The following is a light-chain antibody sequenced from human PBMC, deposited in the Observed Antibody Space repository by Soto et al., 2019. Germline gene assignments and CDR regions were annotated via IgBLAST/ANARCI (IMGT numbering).Light chain of an antibody. CDR3: QQYKSNLYS. CDR1: QSVNNW. V-gene: IGKV1-5*03. CDR2: KAS. J-gene: IGKJ2*03. Sequence: DIQMTQSPSTLSASVGDRVTVTCRASQSVNNWLAWYQQKPGNAPKLLIYKASSLQSGVPSRFRGSGSGTEFTLTISRLQPYDFATYYCQQYKSNLYSFCQGTKLEIK.